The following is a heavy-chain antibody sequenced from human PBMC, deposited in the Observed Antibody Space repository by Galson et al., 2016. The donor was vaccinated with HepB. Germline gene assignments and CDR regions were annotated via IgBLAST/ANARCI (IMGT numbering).Heavy chain of an antibody. J-gene: IGHJ3*02. CDR3: ARDPYGDNDAFDI. CDR2: ISYDGRDK. Sequence: SLRLSCAASRFTFSRNAMHWVRQAPGKGLDWVAAISYDGRDKYYADSVKGRFTISRDNSRSMVYLEMNSLRPEDTAAYYCARDPYGDNDAFDIWGQGTMVSVSS. D-gene: IGHD4-17*01. V-gene: IGHV3-30-3*01. CDR1: RFTFSRNA.